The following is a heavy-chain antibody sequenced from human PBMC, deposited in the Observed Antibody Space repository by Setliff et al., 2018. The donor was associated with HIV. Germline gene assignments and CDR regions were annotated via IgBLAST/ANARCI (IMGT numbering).Heavy chain of an antibody. CDR2: IHYTGIS. V-gene: IGHV4-59*11. J-gene: IGHJ3*02. CDR1: GGSMGSHY. CDR3: AREDTTDYYSLSAFDI. Sequence: SETLSLTCVISGGSMGSHYWSWIRQSPGKGLEWIGNIHYTGISDINPSLKRRATISLDRPKIQFSLKLSSVTAADTAIYYCAREDTTDYYSLSAFDIWGQGPLVTVSS. D-gene: IGHD3-22*01.